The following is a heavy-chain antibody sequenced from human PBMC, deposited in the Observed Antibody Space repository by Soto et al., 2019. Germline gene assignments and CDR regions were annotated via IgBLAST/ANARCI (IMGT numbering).Heavy chain of an antibody. V-gene: IGHV1-8*01. CDR2: MNPNSGNT. CDR3: ARRGYSYGWDLIGRY. D-gene: IGHD5-18*01. J-gene: IGHJ4*02. Sequence: QVQLVQSGAEVKKPGASVKVSCKASGYTFTSYDINWVRQATGQGLEWMGWMNPNSGNTGYAQKFQGRVTMTRNTSLSTAYMQLSSLRSEDTAVYYCARRGYSYGWDLIGRYWRQGTLVTLP. CDR1: GYTFTSYD.